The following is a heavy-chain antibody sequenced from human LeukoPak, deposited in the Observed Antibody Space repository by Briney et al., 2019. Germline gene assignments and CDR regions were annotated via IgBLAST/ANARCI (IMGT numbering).Heavy chain of an antibody. J-gene: IGHJ4*02. Sequence: PSETLSLTCTVSGGSISSSSCYWGWIRQPPGKGLEWIGEINHSGSTNYNPSLKSRVTISVDTSKNPFSLKLSSVTAADTAVYYCAGRRGCSYGRIDYWGQGTLVTVSS. CDR1: GGSISSSSCY. CDR2: INHSGST. D-gene: IGHD5-18*01. V-gene: IGHV4-39*01. CDR3: AGRRGCSYGRIDY.